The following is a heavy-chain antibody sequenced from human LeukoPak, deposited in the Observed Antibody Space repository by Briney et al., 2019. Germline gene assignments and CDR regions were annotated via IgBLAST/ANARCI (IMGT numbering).Heavy chain of an antibody. CDR1: GYSFTSYW. D-gene: IGHD6-13*01. CDR3: AAAYSSSWFFYY. J-gene: IGHJ4*02. Sequence: GESLKISCKGSGYSFTSYWIGWVRQMPGKGLEWMGIIYPHDSDTRYSPSFEGQVTISVDKSITTAYLQWSSLKASDTAVYFCAAAYSSSWFFYYGGQGTLVTVSS. CDR2: IYPHDSDT. V-gene: IGHV5-51*01.